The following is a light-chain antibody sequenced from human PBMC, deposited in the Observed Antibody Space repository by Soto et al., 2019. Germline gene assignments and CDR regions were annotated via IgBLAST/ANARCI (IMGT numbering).Light chain of an antibody. V-gene: IGKV3-20*01. CDR2: GAS. Sequence: EIVLTQSPGTLSLSPAESATLSCRTSQTTSGKYLAWYQQRAVPAPRLLVYGASNRATAIPDRLSGSGSGTDFTLTISSRQPEDFAVYYCQQYYNLPPLTFGGGTKVDI. CDR1: QTTSGKY. CDR3: QQYYNLPPLT. J-gene: IGKJ4*01.